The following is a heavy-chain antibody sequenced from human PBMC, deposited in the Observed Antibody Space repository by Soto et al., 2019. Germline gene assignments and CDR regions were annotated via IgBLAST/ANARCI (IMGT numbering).Heavy chain of an antibody. V-gene: IGHV3-21*02. CDR1: GFTFSDYS. J-gene: IGHJ4*02. D-gene: IGHD2-15*01. CDR3: AGGRTCTGASCSGGCDY. Sequence: EVQLVESGGGLVKPGGSLRLSCAASGFTFSDYSMNWMRQAPGKGLEWVASISSDNNTIYYRDSVEGRFTISRDNAKNSLYLQKTSRVAEDTAVDYYAGGRTCTGASCSGGCDYWGQGTLVTVSS. CDR2: ISSDNNTI.